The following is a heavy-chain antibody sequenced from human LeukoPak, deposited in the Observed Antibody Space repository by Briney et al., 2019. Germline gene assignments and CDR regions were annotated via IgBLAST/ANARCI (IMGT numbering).Heavy chain of an antibody. CDR2: IYSGDST. V-gene: IGHV3-53*01. CDR1: GFPVSSKY. D-gene: IGHD4-11*01. CDR3: ARDGGGSNYFFDYYYYYMDV. J-gene: IGHJ6*03. Sequence: GGPLRLSCAASGFPVSSKYMGWVRQPPGKGLEWVSVIYSGDSTQYADSVKGRFTISRDNAKNSLYLQMNSLRAEDTAVYYCARDGGGSNYFFDYYYYYMDVWGKGTTVTISS.